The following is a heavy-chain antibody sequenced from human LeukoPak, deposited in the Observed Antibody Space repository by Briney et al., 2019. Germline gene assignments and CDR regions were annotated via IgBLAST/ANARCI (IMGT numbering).Heavy chain of an antibody. CDR3: AKDSYGDYAVDY. CDR2: ISYDGSNK. J-gene: IGHJ4*02. CDR1: GFTFSSYG. V-gene: IGHV3-30*18. D-gene: IGHD4-17*01. Sequence: GRSLRLSCAASGFTFSSYGMQWVRQAGGKGVEWVAVISYDGSNKYYADSVKGGFTISRDNSKNTLYLQMNSLRAEDTAVYYCAKDSYGDYAVDYWGQGTLVTVSS.